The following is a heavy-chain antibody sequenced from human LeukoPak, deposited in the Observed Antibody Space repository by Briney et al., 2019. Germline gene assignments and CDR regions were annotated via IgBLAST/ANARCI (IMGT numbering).Heavy chain of an antibody. CDR2: IYDSGST. CDR1: GGSIRSNYYY. V-gene: IGHV4-39*01. Sequence: PSETLSLTCTVSGGSIRSNYYYWGWIRQPPGKGLEWIGSIYDSGSTYYNPSLKSRVTISVDTSKNQFSLKLNSVTAADTAVYYCARTLWFDPWGQGTLVTVSS. J-gene: IGHJ5*02. CDR3: ARTLWFDP.